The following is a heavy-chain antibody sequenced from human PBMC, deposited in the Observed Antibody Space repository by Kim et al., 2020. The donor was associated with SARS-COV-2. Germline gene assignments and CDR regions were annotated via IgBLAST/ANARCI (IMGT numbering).Heavy chain of an antibody. D-gene: IGHD6-25*01. CDR1: GFTFSNYA. V-gene: IGHV3-23*01. CDR2: FSATDGST. CDR3: ASAAIAAAGPGAFDF. J-gene: IGHJ3*01. Sequence: GGSLRLSCAASGFTFSNYALTWVRQAPGKGLDWVAAFSATDGSTQYADSVRGRFTISRDNSRNTLYPQMNSLRADDTAVYYCASAAIAAAGPGAFDFLG.